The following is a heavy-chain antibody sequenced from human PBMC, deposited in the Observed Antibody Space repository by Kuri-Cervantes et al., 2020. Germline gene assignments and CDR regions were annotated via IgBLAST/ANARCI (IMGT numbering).Heavy chain of an antibody. CDR1: GGSVSSGSYY. Sequence: SETLSLTCTVPGGSVSSGSYYWSWIRQPPGKGLEWIGYIYYSGSTNYNPSLKSRVTISVDTSKNQFSLKLSSVTAADTAVYYCARMAGSSTSTTYYYYMDVWGKGTTVTVSS. V-gene: IGHV4-61*01. D-gene: IGHD2-2*01. CDR2: IYYSGST. J-gene: IGHJ6*03. CDR3: ARMAGSSTSTTYYYYMDV.